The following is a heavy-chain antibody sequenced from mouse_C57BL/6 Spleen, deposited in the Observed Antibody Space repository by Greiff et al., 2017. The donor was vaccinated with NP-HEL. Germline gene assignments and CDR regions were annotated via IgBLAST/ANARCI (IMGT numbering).Heavy chain of an antibody. CDR3: ARATVVASFDY. V-gene: IGHV1-53*01. CDR2: INPSNGGT. J-gene: IGHJ2*01. D-gene: IGHD1-1*01. CDR1: GYTFTSYW. Sequence: QVQLQQPGTELVKPGASVKLSCKASGYTFTSYWMHWVKQRPGQGLEWIGNINPSNGGTNYNEKFKSKATLTVDKSSSTAYMQRSSLTSEDSAVYCCARATVVASFDYWGQGTTLTVSS.